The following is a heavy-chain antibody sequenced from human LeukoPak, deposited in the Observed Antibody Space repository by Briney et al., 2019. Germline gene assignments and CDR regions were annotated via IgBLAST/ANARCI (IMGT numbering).Heavy chain of an antibody. CDR1: GFTFNDYY. J-gene: IGHJ5*02. CDR2: INIGGTNT. CDR3: ATDGAGFDT. Sequence: GGSLRLSCAASGFTFNDYYMSWIRQAPGKGLEWLSYINIGGTNTHYADSVKGRFTISRDNAKKSLYLEMNNLRAEDTAVYYCATDGAGFDTWGQGVLVTDAS. V-gene: IGHV3-11*01.